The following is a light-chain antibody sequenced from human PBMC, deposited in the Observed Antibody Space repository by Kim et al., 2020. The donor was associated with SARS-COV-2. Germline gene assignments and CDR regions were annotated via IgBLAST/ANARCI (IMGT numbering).Light chain of an antibody. J-gene: IGKJ1*01. Sequence: SPRERATLSCRASQSVSSSSLAWYQQKPGQAPRLLIYGASSRATGITDRFSGSGSGTDFTLTISRLEPEDFAVYYCQQYGSSPRTFGQGTKVDIK. CDR3: QQYGSSPRT. CDR1: QSVSSSS. V-gene: IGKV3-20*01. CDR2: GAS.